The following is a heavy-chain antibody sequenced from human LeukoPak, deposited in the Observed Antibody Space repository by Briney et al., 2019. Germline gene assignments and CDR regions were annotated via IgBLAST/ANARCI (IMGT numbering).Heavy chain of an antibody. D-gene: IGHD1-1*01. CDR1: GFTFSSYG. V-gene: IGHV3-30*18. CDR3: AKDLGVGWNDANWFDP. J-gene: IGHJ5*02. CDR2: ISYDGSNK. Sequence: PGRSLRLSCAASGFTFSSYGMHWVRQAPGKGLEWVAVISYDGSNKYYADSVKGRFTISRDNSKNTLYLQMNSLRAEDTAVYYCAKDLGVGWNDANWFDPWGQGTLVTVSS.